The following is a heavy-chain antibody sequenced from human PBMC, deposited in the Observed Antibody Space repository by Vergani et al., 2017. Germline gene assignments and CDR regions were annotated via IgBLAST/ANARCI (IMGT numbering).Heavy chain of an antibody. Sequence: QGQLAQSGAEVKKPGASVKVSCKASGYTFTSFDINWVRQAPGQGLEWVGWMNPNSGNTGYAQKFKGRVTMTRNASISTAYMELDSLKSEDTGVYYCARSSGYYSYYFDFWGQGTLVTVSS. V-gene: IGHV1-8*01. CDR1: GYTFTSFD. CDR3: ARSSGYYSYYFDF. CDR2: MNPNSGNT. D-gene: IGHD3-22*01. J-gene: IGHJ4*02.